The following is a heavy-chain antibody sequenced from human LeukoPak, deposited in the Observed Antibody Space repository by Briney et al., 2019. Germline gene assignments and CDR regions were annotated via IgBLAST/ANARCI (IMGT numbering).Heavy chain of an antibody. CDR2: IFSRSESI. CDR1: GFTFGAYT. J-gene: IGHJ4*02. CDR3: AKDRYCGRTSCSGGLDS. D-gene: IGHD2-2*01. V-gene: IGHV3-21*04. Sequence: PGGSLRLSCAASGFTFGAYTINWVRQAPGKGLEWVSCIFSRSESILYADSVKGRFTISRDNAKNSLYLQMDSLRPEDTALYYCAKDRYCGRTSCSGGLDSWGRGTLVTVSS.